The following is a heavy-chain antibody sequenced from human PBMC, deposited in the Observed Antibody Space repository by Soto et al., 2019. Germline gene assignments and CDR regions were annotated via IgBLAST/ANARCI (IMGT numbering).Heavy chain of an antibody. CDR1: GFTFSSYA. J-gene: IGHJ4*02. CDR3: AKDFWYSTGWEPFDY. V-gene: IGHV3-23*01. Sequence: GGSLRLSCAASGFTFSSYAMSWVRQAPGKGLEWVSAISGSGISTYYADSVKGRFTISRDNSKNTLYLQMNSLRAEDTAVYYCAKDFWYSTGWEPFDYWGQGTLVTVSS. D-gene: IGHD6-19*01. CDR2: ISGSGIST.